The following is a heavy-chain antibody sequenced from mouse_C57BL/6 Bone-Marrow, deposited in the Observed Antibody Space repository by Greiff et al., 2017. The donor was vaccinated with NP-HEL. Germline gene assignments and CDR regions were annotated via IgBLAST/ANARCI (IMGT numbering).Heavy chain of an antibody. D-gene: IGHD2-12*01. V-gene: IGHV5-6*01. CDR2: ISSGGSYT. J-gene: IGHJ2*01. CDR1: GFTFSSYG. Sequence: EVKLMESGGDLVKPGGSLKLSCAASGFTFSSYGMSWVRQTPDKRLEWVATISSGGSYTYYPASVKGRFTISRDNAKNTLYLQMSSLTSEDTAMSYCATHYYSASFDYWGQGTTLTVSS. CDR3: ATHYYSASFDY.